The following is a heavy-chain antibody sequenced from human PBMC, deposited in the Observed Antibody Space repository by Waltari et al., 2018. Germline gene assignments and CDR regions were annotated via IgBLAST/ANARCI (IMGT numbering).Heavy chain of an antibody. CDR1: GGSVNNGEFF. J-gene: IGHJ4*02. CDR2: TYYSADP. D-gene: IGHD1-1*01. Sequence: QVQLQESGPGLVKPPQTLSLTCSVSGGSVNNGEFFWSWIRQPPGKGLEWIEYTYYSADPYYNTSLKSRLTMSVDTSKNQFYLTLRAVTAADTAVYYCARREGYNSLDYWVQGIMVTVPS. CDR3: ARREGYNSLDY. V-gene: IGHV4-30-4*01.